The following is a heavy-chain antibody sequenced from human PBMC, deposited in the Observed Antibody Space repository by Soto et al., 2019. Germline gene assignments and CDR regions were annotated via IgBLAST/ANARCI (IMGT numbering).Heavy chain of an antibody. J-gene: IGHJ6*02. CDR1: GGNFITFA. D-gene: IGHD1-1*01. Sequence: QVELVQSGAEVKKPGSSVKVSCKASGGNFITFAISWVRQAPGQGLEWMGEIIPISSTTKSAHKFQDRVTISADGSSTTVHRELRSLPSEDTAIYFWAKQLGIAPFVSYGRDVWGQGTTVTVSS. CDR3: AKQLGIAPFVSYGRDV. V-gene: IGHV1-69*01. CDR2: IIPISSTT.